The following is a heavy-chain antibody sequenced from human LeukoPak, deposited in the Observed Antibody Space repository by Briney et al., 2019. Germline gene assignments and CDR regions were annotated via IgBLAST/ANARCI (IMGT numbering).Heavy chain of an antibody. V-gene: IGHV3-30-3*01. Sequence: PGGSLRLSCAASGFTFSSYAMHWVRQAPGKGLEWVAVISYDGSNKYYADSVKGRFTISRGNSKNTLYLQMNSLRAEDTAVYYCARDGSPYYSNYGDYFDYWGQGTLVTVSS. CDR2: ISYDGSNK. J-gene: IGHJ4*02. CDR1: GFTFSSYA. D-gene: IGHD4-11*01. CDR3: ARDGSPYYSNYGDYFDY.